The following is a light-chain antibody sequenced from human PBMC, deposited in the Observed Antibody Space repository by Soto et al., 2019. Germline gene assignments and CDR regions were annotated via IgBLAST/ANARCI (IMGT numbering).Light chain of an antibody. CDR2: KAS. V-gene: IGKV1-5*03. CDR3: QQYNSYSRT. Sequence: DIQMTQSPSTLSASVGDRVTITCRASQSISTWLAWYQQKPGEAPKVLIYKASILESGVPSRFSGSGSGTEITLTISSLQPDDFATYYCQQYNSYSRTFGQGTKV. J-gene: IGKJ1*01. CDR1: QSISTW.